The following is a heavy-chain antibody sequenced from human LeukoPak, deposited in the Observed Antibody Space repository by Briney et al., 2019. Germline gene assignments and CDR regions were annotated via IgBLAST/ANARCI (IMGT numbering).Heavy chain of an antibody. V-gene: IGHV3-48*03. Sequence: GGSLRLSCAASGFTFSSYEMNWVRQAPGKGLEWVSYISSSGSTIYYADSVKGRFTISRDNAKNSMYLQMNSLRAEDTAVYYCAELRITMIGGVWGKGTTVTISS. CDR3: AELRITMIGGV. D-gene: IGHD3-10*02. CDR1: GFTFSSYE. CDR2: ISSSGSTI. J-gene: IGHJ6*04.